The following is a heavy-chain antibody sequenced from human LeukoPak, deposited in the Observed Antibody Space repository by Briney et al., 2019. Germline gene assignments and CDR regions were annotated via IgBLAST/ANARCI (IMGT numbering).Heavy chain of an antibody. J-gene: IGHJ4*02. CDR1: GYTFTGYY. Sequence: ASVKVSCKASGYTFTGYYMHWVRQAPGQGLEWMGWINPNSGGTNYAQKFQGRVTMTRDTSISTAYMELSRLRSYDTAVYYCARTSYYYDSSGYYPQWGQGTLVTVSS. CDR3: ARTSYYYDSSGYYPQ. CDR2: INPNSGGT. D-gene: IGHD3-22*01. V-gene: IGHV1-2*02.